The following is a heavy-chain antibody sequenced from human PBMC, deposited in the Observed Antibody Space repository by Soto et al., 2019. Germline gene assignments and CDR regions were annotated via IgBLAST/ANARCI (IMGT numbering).Heavy chain of an antibody. V-gene: IGHV1-69*01. CDR3: ASFTGGISLWGSNWFDP. D-gene: IGHD1-26*01. J-gene: IGHJ5*02. CDR1: GGTFSSYA. CDR2: IIPIFGTL. Sequence: QVQLVQSGAEVKKPGSSVKVSCKASGGTFSSYAISWVRQAPGQGLEWMGGIIPIFGTLNYAQKFQGRVTITADESTSTAYMELSSLSSEDTAVYYCASFTGGISLWGSNWFDPWGQGTLVTVSS.